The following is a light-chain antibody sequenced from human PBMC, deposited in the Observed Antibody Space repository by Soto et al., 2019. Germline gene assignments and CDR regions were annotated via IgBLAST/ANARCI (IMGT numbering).Light chain of an antibody. V-gene: IGLV2-11*01. J-gene: IGLJ2*01. CDR2: DVS. Sequence: QSALTQPRSVSGSPGQSVTISCAGSSADVGGYDFVSWYKQHPGKAPKLIISDVSKRPSGVPDRFSGSKSGSTASLTISGLQDEDEADYYCSSFAGSHVAFGGGTKVTVL. CDR1: SADVGGYDF. CDR3: SSFAGSHVA.